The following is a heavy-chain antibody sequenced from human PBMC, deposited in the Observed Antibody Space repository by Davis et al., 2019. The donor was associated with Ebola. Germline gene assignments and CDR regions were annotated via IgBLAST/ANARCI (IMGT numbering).Heavy chain of an antibody. J-gene: IGHJ6*02. CDR1: GYTFTSYG. V-gene: IGHV1-18*01. Sequence: ASVKVSCKASGYTFTSYGISWVRQAPGQGLEWMGWISAYNGNTNYAQKLQGRVTMTTDTSTSTAYMELRSLRSDDTAVYYCARDSPIFGDYYGMDVWGQGTTVTVSS. D-gene: IGHD3-3*01. CDR3: ARDSPIFGDYYGMDV. CDR2: ISAYNGNT.